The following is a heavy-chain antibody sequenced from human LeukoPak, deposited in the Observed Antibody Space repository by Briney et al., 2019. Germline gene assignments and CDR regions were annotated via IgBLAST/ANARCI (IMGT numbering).Heavy chain of an antibody. CDR2: FYNRGTT. CDR3: ARVIGIVGAGGAFDI. CDR1: GGSISSYY. Sequence: PSETLSLTCTVSGGSISSYYWSWIRQPPGKGLGWMGYFYNRGTTNYNPSLKSRVTISVDTSKNQFSLKLSSVTAADTAVYYCARVIGIVGAGGAFDIWGQGTMVTVSS. J-gene: IGHJ3*02. D-gene: IGHD1-26*01. V-gene: IGHV4-59*01.